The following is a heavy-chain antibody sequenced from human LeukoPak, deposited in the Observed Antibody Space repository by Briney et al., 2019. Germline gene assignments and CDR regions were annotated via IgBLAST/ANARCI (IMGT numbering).Heavy chain of an antibody. Sequence: GGSLRLSCAASGFTFRNYWMGWVRQAPGKGLELVSTIGGSGDKTFYADSVKGRFTISRDNSKNVVHLQMNSLTGEDTALYYCVRRGDASSGWGDHDFWGQGALVTVSS. D-gene: IGHD6-19*01. CDR2: IGGSGDKT. CDR1: GFTFRNYW. V-gene: IGHV3-23*01. J-gene: IGHJ4*02. CDR3: VRRGDASSGWGDHDF.